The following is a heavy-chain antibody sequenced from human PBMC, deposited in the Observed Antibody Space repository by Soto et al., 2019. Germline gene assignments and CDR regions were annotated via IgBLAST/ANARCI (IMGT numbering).Heavy chain of an antibody. D-gene: IGHD3-10*01. CDR3: ARTAGYYRGRHFDF. CDR1: GFSLRTTGIR. CDR2: IDWDDDK. Sequence: SGPTLVNPTQTLTLTCTFSGFSLRTTGIRVSWIRQPPGKALEWLARIDWDDDKFYSTSLKTRLTISKDTSENQVVLTMTNMDPVDTATYYCARTAGYYRGRHFDFWGQGTQVTVSS. V-gene: IGHV2-70*04. J-gene: IGHJ4*02.